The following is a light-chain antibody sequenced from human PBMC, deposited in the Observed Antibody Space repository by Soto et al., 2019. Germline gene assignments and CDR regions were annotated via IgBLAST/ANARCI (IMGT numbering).Light chain of an antibody. CDR1: SSDVGGYNY. CDR2: AVS. CDR3: SSYTRGSTVV. V-gene: IGLV2-14*01. J-gene: IGLJ2*01. Sequence: QSALTQPASVSGSPGQSITISCTRTSSDVGGYNYVSWYQQHPGKAPKLMIYAVSNRPSGVSNRFSGSKSGNTASLTISGLQAEDEADYYCSSYTRGSTVVFGGGTKLTVL.